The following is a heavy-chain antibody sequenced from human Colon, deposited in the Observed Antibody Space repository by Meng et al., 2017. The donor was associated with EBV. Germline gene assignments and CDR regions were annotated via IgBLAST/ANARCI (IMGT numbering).Heavy chain of an antibody. J-gene: IGHJ4*02. CDR3: ARRRGGSGRDC. D-gene: IGHD3-10*01. V-gene: IGHV4-39*01. CDR1: GGSISSNGYY. CDR2: IYHSGST. Sequence: SSPGPWKPSDILSRTCTVSGGSISSNGYYWDWVLQPPGKGLEWIGAIYHSGSTSYNPSLQSRVTMFVDTSKNQFSLMLTSVTATDTAVYYCARRRGGSGRDCWGQGTLVTVSS.